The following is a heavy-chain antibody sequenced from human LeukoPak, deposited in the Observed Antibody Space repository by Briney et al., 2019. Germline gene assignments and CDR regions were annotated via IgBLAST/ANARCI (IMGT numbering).Heavy chain of an antibody. CDR1: GFTFSSYA. CDR3: ARDKNAGSEWPSLDY. V-gene: IGHV3-30-3*01. J-gene: IGHJ4*02. CDR2: ISYDGSNK. Sequence: PGRSLRPSCAASGFTFSSYAMHWVRQAPGKGLEWVAVISYDGSNKYYADSVKGRFTISRDNSKNTLYLQMNSLRAGDTAVYYCARDKNAGSEWPSLDYWGQGTLVTVSS. D-gene: IGHD3-3*01.